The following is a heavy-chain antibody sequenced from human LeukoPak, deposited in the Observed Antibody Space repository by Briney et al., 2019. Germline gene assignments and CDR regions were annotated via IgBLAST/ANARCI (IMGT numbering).Heavy chain of an antibody. J-gene: IGHJ3*02. CDR3: AREKSGGDAFDI. Sequence: GGSLRLSCAASGFTFSTYWMSWVRQAPGKGLEWVANIKQDGSEKYYVDSVKGRFTISRDNAKNSLYLQLSGLRAEDTAVYYCAREKSGGDAFDIWGQGTMVAVSS. CDR2: IKQDGSEK. CDR1: GFTFSTYW. D-gene: IGHD3-16*01. V-gene: IGHV3-7*01.